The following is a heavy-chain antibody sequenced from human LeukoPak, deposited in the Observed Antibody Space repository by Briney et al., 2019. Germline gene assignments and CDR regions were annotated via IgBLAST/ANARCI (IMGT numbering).Heavy chain of an antibody. CDR1: GFTFSNFA. CDR3: AKAFTGVRSHCLFDY. J-gene: IGHJ4*02. D-gene: IGHD3-10*01. Sequence: GGSLRLSRTVSGFTFSNFAMSWVRQAPGKGLEWVSSISGTGGSTYYADSLKGRITISRDNSKNTLFLRMSSLRAADTAVYYSAKAFTGVRSHCLFDYWGQGILVTVSS. V-gene: IGHV3-23*01. CDR2: ISGTGGST.